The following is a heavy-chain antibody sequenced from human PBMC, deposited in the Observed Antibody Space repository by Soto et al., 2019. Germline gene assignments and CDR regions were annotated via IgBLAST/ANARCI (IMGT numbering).Heavy chain of an antibody. CDR1: GFSFSDYA. V-gene: IGHV3-21*01. J-gene: IGHJ4*02. D-gene: IGHD3-10*01. CDR2: IDSRSTSI. CDR3: ARDTLWFGEIGYFDY. Sequence: PGGSLRLSCAASGFSFSDYAMNWVRQGPGKGLEWVASIDSRSTSIYYADSVRGRFTISRDNAKSSLYLQMSSLRVEDTAVYYCARDTLWFGEIGYFDYWGQGA.